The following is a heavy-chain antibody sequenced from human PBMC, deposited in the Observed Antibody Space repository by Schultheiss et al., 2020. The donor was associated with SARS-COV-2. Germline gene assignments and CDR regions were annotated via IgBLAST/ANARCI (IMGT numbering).Heavy chain of an antibody. CDR1: GFTFSSYW. CDR3: ARAKYSSSYDY. J-gene: IGHJ4*02. Sequence: GGSLRLSCAASGFTFSSYWMSWVRQAPGKGLEWVANIKQDGSEKYYVDSVKGRFTISRDNAKNSLYLQMNSLRDEDTAVYYCARAKYSSSYDYWGQRTLVTVSS. D-gene: IGHD6-13*01. V-gene: IGHV3-7*01. CDR2: IKQDGSEK.